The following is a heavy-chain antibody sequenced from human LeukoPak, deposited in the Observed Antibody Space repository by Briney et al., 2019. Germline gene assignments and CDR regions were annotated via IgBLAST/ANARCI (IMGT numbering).Heavy chain of an antibody. CDR2: IDSGGHT. CDR3: ARDLVGSSGWWDFDS. Sequence: PGGSLRLSCAANGFTVSSRYMSWVRQAPGKGLERVSAIDSGGHTYYADSVKGRFTISRDNSKNKLHLQINSLRAEDTAVYYCARDLVGSSGWWDFDSWGQGTLVTVSS. CDR1: GFTVSSRY. V-gene: IGHV3-66*01. J-gene: IGHJ4*02. D-gene: IGHD6-19*01.